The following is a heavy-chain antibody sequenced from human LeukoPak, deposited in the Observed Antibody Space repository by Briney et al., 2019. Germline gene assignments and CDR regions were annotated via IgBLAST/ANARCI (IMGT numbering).Heavy chain of an antibody. Sequence: SETLSLTCAVSGGCISSSNWWSWVRQPPGKGLEWIGEIYYSGTTKYNPSLKSRLTISVDRSKNQFSLKLSSVTAADTAVYYCARSEYDFWSGYQNNWFDPWGQGTLVTVSS. CDR2: IYYSGTT. J-gene: IGHJ5*02. D-gene: IGHD3-3*01. V-gene: IGHV4-4*02. CDR3: ARSEYDFWSGYQNNWFDP. CDR1: GGCISSSNW.